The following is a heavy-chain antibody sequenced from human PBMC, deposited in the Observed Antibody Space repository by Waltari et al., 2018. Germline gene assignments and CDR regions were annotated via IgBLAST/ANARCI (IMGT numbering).Heavy chain of an antibody. D-gene: IGHD1-26*01. Sequence: EVQLVESGGGLVQPGGSLRLSCAASGFTFSSYEMNWVRQAPGKGLEWVAYISSSGSNIYYADSVKGRFTISRDNAKNSLYLQMNSLRAEDTAVYYCARPNGELHYYYYGMDVWGQGTTVTVSS. J-gene: IGHJ6*02. CDR2: ISSSGSNI. V-gene: IGHV3-48*03. CDR1: GFTFSSYE. CDR3: ARPNGELHYYYYGMDV.